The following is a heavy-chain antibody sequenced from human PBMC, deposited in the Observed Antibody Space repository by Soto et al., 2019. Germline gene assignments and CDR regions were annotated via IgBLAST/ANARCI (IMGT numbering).Heavy chain of an antibody. CDR2: MNPNSGNT. CDR1: GYTFTSYD. J-gene: IGHJ5*02. Sequence: QVQLVQSGAEVKKPGASVKVSCKASGYTFTSYDINWVRQATGQGLEWMGWMNPNSGNTGYAQKFQRRVTMTRNTSMSTAYMELSSVRSEDTAVYYCARKGGSRRANWFDPWCQGALVTVSS. CDR3: ARKGGSRRANWFDP. V-gene: IGHV1-8*01. D-gene: IGHD6-13*01.